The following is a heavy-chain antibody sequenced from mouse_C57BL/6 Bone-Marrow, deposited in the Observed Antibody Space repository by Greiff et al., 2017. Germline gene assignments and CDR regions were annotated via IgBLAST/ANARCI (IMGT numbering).Heavy chain of an antibody. D-gene: IGHD2-1*01. CDR3: ARFYYGNYYAMDY. V-gene: IGHV1-64*01. CDR2: IHPNSGST. Sequence: VQLQQPGAELVKPGASVKLSCKASGYTFTSYWMHWVKQRPGQGLEWIGMIHPNSGSTNYNAKFKSKATLTVDKSSSTAYMQLSSLTSEDSAVYYCARFYYGNYYAMDYWGQGTSGTVSS. CDR1: GYTFTSYW. J-gene: IGHJ4*01.